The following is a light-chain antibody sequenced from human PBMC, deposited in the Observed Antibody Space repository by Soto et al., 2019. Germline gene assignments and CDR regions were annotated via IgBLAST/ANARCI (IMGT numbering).Light chain of an antibody. CDR2: EVT. CDR3: SSYAGGNSYV. Sequence: QSVLTQPPSASGSPGQSVTISCTGTSSQVGGYNYVSWYQHHPGKAPKLMIYEVTKRPSGVPERFSGSKSGNTASLTVSGLQAEDEADYYCSSYAGGNSYVFGTGTKVTVL. J-gene: IGLJ1*01. V-gene: IGLV2-8*01. CDR1: SSQVGGYNY.